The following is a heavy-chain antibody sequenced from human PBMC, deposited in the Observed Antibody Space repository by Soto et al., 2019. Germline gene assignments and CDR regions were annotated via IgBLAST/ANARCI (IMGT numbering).Heavy chain of an antibody. CDR2: ISGSGGST. J-gene: IGHJ6*02. CDR1: GFTFSSYA. V-gene: IGHV3-23*01. D-gene: IGHD6-6*01. CDR3: AKHLREYSSSYYYYGMDV. Sequence: GGSLRLSCAASGFTFSSYAMSWVRQAPGKGLEWVSAISGSGGSTYYADSVKGRFTISRGNSKNTLYLQMNSLRAEDTAVYYCAKHLREYSSSYYYYGMDVWGQGTTVTVSS.